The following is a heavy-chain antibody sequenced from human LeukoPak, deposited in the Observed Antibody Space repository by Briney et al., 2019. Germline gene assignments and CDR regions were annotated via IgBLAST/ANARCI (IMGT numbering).Heavy chain of an antibody. D-gene: IGHD2-8*01. V-gene: IGHV1-24*01. CDR2: FDPEDGET. CDR3: ATGKWSGGSWFDP. Sequence: ASVKVSCKVSGYTLTELSMHWVRQAPGKGLEWMGGFDPEDGETIYAQKFRGRVTMTEDTSTDTAYMELSSLRSEDTAVYYCATGKWSGGSWFDPWGQGTLVTVPS. CDR1: GYTLTELS. J-gene: IGHJ5*02.